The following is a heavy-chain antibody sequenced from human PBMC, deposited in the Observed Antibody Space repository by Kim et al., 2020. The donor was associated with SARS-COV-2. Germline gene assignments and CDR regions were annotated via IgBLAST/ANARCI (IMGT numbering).Heavy chain of an antibody. D-gene: IGHD3-10*01. CDR2: IYSGGST. CDR1: GFTVSSNY. CDR3: AREDITMVRGVIHFDY. J-gene: IGHJ4*02. Sequence: GGSLRLSCAASGFTVSSNYMSWVRQAPGKGLEWVSVIYSGGSTYYADSVKGRFTISRDNSKNTLYLQMNSLRAEDTAVYYCAREDITMVRGVIHFDYWGQGTLVTVSS. V-gene: IGHV3-66*02.